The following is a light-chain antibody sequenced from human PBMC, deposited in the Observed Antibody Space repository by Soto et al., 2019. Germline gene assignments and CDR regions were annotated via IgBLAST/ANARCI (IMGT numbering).Light chain of an antibody. CDR1: QDISDP. V-gene: IGKV1-16*02. CDR3: QTYDAYPFVP. Sequence: DIQMTQSPSSLSASVGDRVTITCRPSQDISDPLDWFRQKPGTAPKSLIYVTSSFQNGVPSNFSGSGSGTDFTLAISCLQPVDFAPSDCQTYDAYPFVPFGQRTRVDIK. J-gene: IGKJ1*01. CDR2: VTS.